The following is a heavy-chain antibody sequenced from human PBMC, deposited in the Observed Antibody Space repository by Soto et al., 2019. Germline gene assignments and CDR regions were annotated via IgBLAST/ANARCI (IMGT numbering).Heavy chain of an antibody. Sequence: SETLSLTCTVSGASISSSYWSWIRQPPGKGLEWIGYIFHSGTTYYNPSLKSRVTISVDTSKNQFSLKLSSVTAADTAVYYCARELRYCSGGSCYLNWFDPWGQGTLVTVSS. J-gene: IGHJ5*02. V-gene: IGHV4-59*12. CDR3: ARELRYCSGGSCYLNWFDP. CDR1: GASISSSY. D-gene: IGHD2-15*01. CDR2: IFHSGTT.